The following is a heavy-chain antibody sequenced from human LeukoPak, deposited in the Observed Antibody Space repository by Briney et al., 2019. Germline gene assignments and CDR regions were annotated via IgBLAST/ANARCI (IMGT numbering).Heavy chain of an antibody. D-gene: IGHD2-2*01. CDR2: INHSGST. V-gene: IGHV4-34*01. CDR3: ARGRQGLPAATTYYFDY. CDR1: GGSFSGYY. J-gene: IGHJ4*02. Sequence: SETLSLTCAVYGGSFSGYYWSWLRQPPGKGLEWIGEINHSGSTNYNPSLKSRVTISVDTSKNQFSLKLSSVTAADTAVYSCARGRQGLPAATTYYFDYWGQGTLVTVSS.